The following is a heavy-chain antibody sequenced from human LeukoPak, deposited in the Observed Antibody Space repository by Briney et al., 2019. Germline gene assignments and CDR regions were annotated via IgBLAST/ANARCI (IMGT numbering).Heavy chain of an antibody. CDR1: GGSISSYY. J-gene: IGHJ4*02. Sequence: SETLSLTCTVSGGSISSYYWSWIRQPPGKGLEWIGYIYYSGSTNYNPSLKSRATISVDTSKNQFSLKLSSVTAADTAVYYCARVGVYSSSWGGGHYFDYWGQGTLVTVSS. D-gene: IGHD6-13*01. CDR3: ARVGVYSSSWGGGHYFDY. V-gene: IGHV4-59*01. CDR2: IYYSGST.